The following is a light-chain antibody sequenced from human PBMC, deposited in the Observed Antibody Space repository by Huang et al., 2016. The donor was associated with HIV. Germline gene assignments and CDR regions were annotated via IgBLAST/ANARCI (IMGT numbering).Light chain of an antibody. Sequence: EIVLTQPPVTLSLSPGERATHSCRASQSVSGDLAWYQKKPGQAPRLLIYDASTRATGIPARFSGSGSGTDFTLTISSLEPEDFAVYYCQHRYNWPETFGQGTRLEIK. CDR1: QSVSGD. V-gene: IGKV3-11*01. CDR2: DAS. CDR3: QHRYNWPET. J-gene: IGKJ5*01.